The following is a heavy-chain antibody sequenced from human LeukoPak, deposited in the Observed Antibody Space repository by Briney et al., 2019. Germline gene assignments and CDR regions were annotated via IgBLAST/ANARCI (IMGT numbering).Heavy chain of an antibody. V-gene: IGHV3-20*04. CDR2: MNWNGGST. CDR1: GFTFDDHG. CDR3: ARVGTGGGELLIPFFDY. D-gene: IGHD1-26*01. Sequence: GGSLRLSCAASGFTFDDHGMSEVRQAPGKGLEWVSGMNWNGGSTVYADSVKGRFTISRDNAKNPLYLQMNSLRAEDTALYYCARVGTGGGELLIPFFDYWGQGTLVTVSS. J-gene: IGHJ4*02.